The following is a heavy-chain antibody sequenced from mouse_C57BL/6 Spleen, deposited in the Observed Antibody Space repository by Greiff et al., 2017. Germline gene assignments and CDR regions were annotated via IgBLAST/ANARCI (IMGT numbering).Heavy chain of an antibody. CDR3: ARYGSSPYFDY. D-gene: IGHD1-1*01. J-gene: IGHJ2*01. V-gene: IGHV5-6*01. Sequence: EVMLVESGGDLVKPGGSLKLSCAASGFTFSSYGMSWVRQTPDKRLEWVATISSGGSYTYYPDSVKGRFTISRDNAKNTLYLQMSSLKSEDTAMYYCARYGSSPYFDYWGQGTTLTVSS. CDR1: GFTFSSYG. CDR2: ISSGGSYT.